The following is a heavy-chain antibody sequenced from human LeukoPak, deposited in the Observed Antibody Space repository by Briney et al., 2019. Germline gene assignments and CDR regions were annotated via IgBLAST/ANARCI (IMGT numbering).Heavy chain of an antibody. CDR2: ISGSGGST. J-gene: IGHJ3*02. Sequence: GGSLRLSYAASGFTFSSYAMSWVRQAPGKGLEWVSAISGSGGSTYYADSVKGRFTISRDNSKNTLYLQMNSLRAEDTAVYYCAKVGDFDWLLELDAFDIWGQGTMVTVSS. CDR1: GFTFSSYA. CDR3: AKVGDFDWLLELDAFDI. D-gene: IGHD3-9*01. V-gene: IGHV3-23*01.